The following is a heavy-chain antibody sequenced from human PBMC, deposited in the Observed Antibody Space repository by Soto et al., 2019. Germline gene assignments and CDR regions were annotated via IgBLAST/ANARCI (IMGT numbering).Heavy chain of an antibody. CDR2: IYYSGST. CDR3: ARGQRLWGHDY. CDR1: DDSISSGGYY. D-gene: IGHD6-25*01. V-gene: IGHV4-31*03. J-gene: IGHJ4*02. Sequence: QVQLQESGPGLVKPSQTLSLACTVSDDSISSGGYYWSWIRQHPGKGLEWIGYIYYSGSTYYSPSLQSRITMSVDTSKNQFSLKLSTVTAAETAVYYCARGQRLWGHDYWGQGTLVTVSS.